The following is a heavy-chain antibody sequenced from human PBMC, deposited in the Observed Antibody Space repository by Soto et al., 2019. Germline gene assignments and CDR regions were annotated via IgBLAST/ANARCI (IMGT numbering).Heavy chain of an antibody. J-gene: IGHJ4*02. CDR2: IENTGRGT. V-gene: IGHV3-33*01. CDR3: ARDDDYDDNGFDH. CDR1: GFSFSRHG. Sequence: QVQLVESGGGVVQPGTSLRLSCAASGFSFSRHGMHWVRQAPGKGLEWLAVIENTGRGTSYAESVKGRFTISRDNSKNTLFRQMNSLRVEDTAVYYCARDDDYDDNGFDHWGQGTLVTVSS. D-gene: IGHD4-17*01.